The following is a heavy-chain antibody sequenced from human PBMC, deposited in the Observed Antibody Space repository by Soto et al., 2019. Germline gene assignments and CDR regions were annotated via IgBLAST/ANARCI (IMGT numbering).Heavy chain of an antibody. J-gene: IGHJ4*02. CDR1: GGSVSSRSYY. CDR2: VYFSGST. CDR3: ARDSRPHHCSSTSCYLDY. D-gene: IGHD2-2*01. V-gene: IGHV4-61*01. Sequence: PSETLSLTCTVSGGSVSSRSYYWSWVRQPPGKGLEWIGSVYFSGSTKYNPSLKSRVTISLDTSKTQFSLKLSSVTAADTAVYYCARDSRPHHCSSTSCYLDYWGQGTLVTVSS.